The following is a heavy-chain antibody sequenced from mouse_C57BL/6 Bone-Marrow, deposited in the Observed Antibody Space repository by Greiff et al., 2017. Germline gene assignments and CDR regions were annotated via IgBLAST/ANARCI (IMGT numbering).Heavy chain of an antibody. CDR1: GYTFTSYW. Sequence: QVHVKQPGAELVKPGASVKLSCKASGYTFTSYWMQWVKQRPGQGLEWIGEIDPSDSYTNYNQKFKGKATLTVDTSSSTAYMQLSSLTSEDSAVYYCARWLPDYRGQGTTLTVSS. D-gene: IGHD2-2*01. CDR3: ARWLPDY. V-gene: IGHV1-50*01. CDR2: IDPSDSYT. J-gene: IGHJ2*01.